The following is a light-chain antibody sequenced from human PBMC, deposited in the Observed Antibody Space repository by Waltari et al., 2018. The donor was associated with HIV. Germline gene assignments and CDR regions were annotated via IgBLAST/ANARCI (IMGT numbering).Light chain of an antibody. CDR2: EVN. V-gene: IGLV3-21*02. Sequence: SYVLTQPPSVSVAPGQTARITCGGNNIRTKSVHWYQQHPGQAPKLLIYEVNKRPSGVSHRFSGSKSDTTASLTISGLQAEDEAFYSCSSVADNDTLIFGGGTKLTV. CDR3: SSVADNDTLI. CDR1: NIRTKS. J-gene: IGLJ2*01.